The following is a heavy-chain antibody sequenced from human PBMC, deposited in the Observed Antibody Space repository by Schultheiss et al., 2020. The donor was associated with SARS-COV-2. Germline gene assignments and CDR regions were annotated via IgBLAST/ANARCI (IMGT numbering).Heavy chain of an antibody. CDR1: GFTFSSYS. V-gene: IGHV3-21*01. D-gene: IGHD2-21*01. CDR2: ISSSSSYI. CDR3: ARDLFVRLGYYYYGMDV. J-gene: IGHJ6*02. Sequence: GESLKISCAASGFTFSSYSMNWVRQAPGKGLEWVSSISSSSSYIYYADSVKGRFTISRDNAKNSLYLQMNSLRAEDTAVYYCARDLFVRLGYYYYGMDVWGQGTTVTVSS.